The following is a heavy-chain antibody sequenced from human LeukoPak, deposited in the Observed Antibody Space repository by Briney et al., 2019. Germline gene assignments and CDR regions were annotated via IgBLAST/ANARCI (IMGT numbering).Heavy chain of an antibody. CDR1: GFTFSSYW. Sequence: GGSLRLSCAASGFTFSSYWMTWVRQAPGKGLEWVANIKQDGSEKYYVDSVKGRFTISRDNAKNSLYLQMNSLRAEDTAVYYCAKDTCSSTSCYTEYYFDYWGQGTLVTVSS. J-gene: IGHJ4*02. CDR3: AKDTCSSTSCYTEYYFDY. V-gene: IGHV3-7*01. D-gene: IGHD2-2*02. CDR2: IKQDGSEK.